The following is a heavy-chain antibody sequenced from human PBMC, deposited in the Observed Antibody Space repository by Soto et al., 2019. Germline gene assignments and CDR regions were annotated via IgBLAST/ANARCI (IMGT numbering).Heavy chain of an antibody. V-gene: IGHV1-2*02. D-gene: IGHD5-18*01. CDR1: GYTFTGYY. Sequence: GASVKVSCKASGYTFTGYYMHWVRQAPGQGLEWMGWINPNSGGTNYAQKFQGRVTMTRDTSISTAYMELSRLRSDDTAVYYCARGGGGGLNTAMVTLGLYYYYGMDVWGQGTTVTVSS. CDR3: ARGGGGGLNTAMVTLGLYYYYGMDV. CDR2: INPNSGGT. J-gene: IGHJ6*02.